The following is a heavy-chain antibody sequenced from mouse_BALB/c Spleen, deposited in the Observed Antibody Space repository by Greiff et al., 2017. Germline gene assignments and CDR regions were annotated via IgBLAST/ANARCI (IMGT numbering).Heavy chain of an antibody. CDR1: GFNIKDYY. J-gene: IGHJ1*01. Sequence: EVQLQQSGAELVRPGALVKLSCKASGFNIKDYYMHWVKQRPEQGLEWIGWIDPENGNTIYDPKFQGKASITADTSSNTAYLQLSSLTSEDTAVYYCALIFITTVEGYFDVWGAGTTVTVSS. D-gene: IGHD1-1*01. CDR2: IDPENGNT. CDR3: ALIFITTVEGYFDV. V-gene: IGHV14-1*02.